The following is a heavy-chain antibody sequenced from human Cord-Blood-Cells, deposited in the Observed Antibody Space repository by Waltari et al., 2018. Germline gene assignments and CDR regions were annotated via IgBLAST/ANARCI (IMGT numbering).Heavy chain of an antibody. CDR3: ARPSQYCSSTSCYAFDI. V-gene: IGHV1-69*01. Sequence: QVQLVQSGAEVKKPGSSVKVSCKASGGTFSSYAISWVRQPPGQGLEWMGGIIPIFGTANYAQKFQGRVTITADESTSTAYMELSSLRSEDTAVYYCARPSQYCSSTSCYAFDIWGQGTMVTVSS. CDR2: IIPIFGTA. CDR1: GGTFSSYA. J-gene: IGHJ3*02. D-gene: IGHD2-2*01.